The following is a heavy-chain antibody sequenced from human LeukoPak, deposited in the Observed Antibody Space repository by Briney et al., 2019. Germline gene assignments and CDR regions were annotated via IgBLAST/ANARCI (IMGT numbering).Heavy chain of an antibody. CDR2: ISPSNGNT. CDR1: GYTFNTYG. V-gene: IGHV1-18*01. J-gene: IGHJ4*02. CDR3: ARGARALYSSSSFDY. Sequence: GASVKVSCKASGYTFNTYGITWVRQAPGQGLEWGGWISPSNGNTNYAQKLQGRVTMITDTPTSTAYMELRSLRSDDTAVYYCARGARALYSSSSFDYWGQGTLVTVSS. D-gene: IGHD6-6*01.